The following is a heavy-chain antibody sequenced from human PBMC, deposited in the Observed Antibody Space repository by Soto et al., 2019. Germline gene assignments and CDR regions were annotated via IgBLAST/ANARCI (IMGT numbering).Heavy chain of an antibody. Sequence: EVQLLESGGGLVQPGGSLRLSCAASGFTFSNYAMTWVRQAPGKGLEWVSVITGSGGGTYFVDSVKGRFTISRDNSKNALYLQMNSMSAEDTAVYYCAKRPLTAAGFDYWVQGTLVTVSS. D-gene: IGHD6-13*01. CDR1: GFTFSNYA. J-gene: IGHJ4*02. CDR3: AKRPLTAAGFDY. CDR2: ITGSGGGT. V-gene: IGHV3-23*01.